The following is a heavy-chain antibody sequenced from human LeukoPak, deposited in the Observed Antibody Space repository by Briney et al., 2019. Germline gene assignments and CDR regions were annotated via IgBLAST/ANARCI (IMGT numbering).Heavy chain of an antibody. V-gene: IGHV1-8*01. CDR2: MNPNSGNT. D-gene: IGHD3-22*01. J-gene: IGHJ4*02. CDR3: ARDRGRCYDSSGFDY. Sequence: ASVKVSCKASGYTFTSYDINWVRQAPGQGLEWMGWMNPNSGNTDYAQKLQGRFTMTRNTSISTAYMELSSLRSEDTAVYYCARDRGRCYDSSGFDYWGQGTLVTVSS. CDR1: GYTFTSYD.